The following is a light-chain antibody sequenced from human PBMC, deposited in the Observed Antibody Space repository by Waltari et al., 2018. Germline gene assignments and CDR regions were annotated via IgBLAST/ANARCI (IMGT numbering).Light chain of an antibody. CDR3: QTWGTGIQV. Sequence: LVLTQSPSASASLGASVKLTCSLPGEYSAYAIAWHQQQPLKGPRYLRTVNSDGSHKKGDGLSERFSVSCSDVDRYLIISRLQSDDEADYFCQTWGTGIQVFGSGTKLTVL. V-gene: IGLV4-69*01. CDR1: GEYSAYA. CDR2: VNSDGSH. J-gene: IGLJ3*02.